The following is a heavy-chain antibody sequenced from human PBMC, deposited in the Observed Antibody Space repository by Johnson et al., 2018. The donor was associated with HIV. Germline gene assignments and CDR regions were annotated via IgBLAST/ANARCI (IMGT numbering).Heavy chain of an antibody. J-gene: IGHJ3*02. CDR2: IKQDGSEK. D-gene: IGHD1-26*01. CDR1: GFTFSSYW. CDR3: AREGEWERRNLHAFDI. Sequence: VQLVESGGGLVQPGGSLRLSCAASGFTFSSYWMSWVRQAPGKGLEWVANIKQDGSEKYYVDSVKGRFTISRDNAKNSLYLQMNSLRAEDTALYYCAREGEWERRNLHAFDIWGQGKMVTVSS. V-gene: IGHV3-7*03.